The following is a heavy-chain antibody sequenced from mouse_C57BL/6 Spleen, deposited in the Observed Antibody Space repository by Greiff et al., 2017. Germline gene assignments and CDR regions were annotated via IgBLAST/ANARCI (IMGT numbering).Heavy chain of an antibody. D-gene: IGHD1-1*01. J-gene: IGHJ2*01. V-gene: IGHV5-17*01. CDR1: GFTFSDYG. CDR3: ARELAYYYGSSYFDY. CDR2: ISSGSSTI. Sequence: EVQRVESGGGLVKPGGSLKLSCAASGFTFSDYGMHWVRQAPEKGLEWVAYISSGSSTIYYADTVKGRFTISRDNAKNTLFLQMTSLRSEDTAMYYCARELAYYYGSSYFDYWGQGTTLTVSS.